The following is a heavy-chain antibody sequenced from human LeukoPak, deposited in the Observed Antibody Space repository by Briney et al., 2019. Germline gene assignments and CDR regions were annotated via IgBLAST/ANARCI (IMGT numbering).Heavy chain of an antibody. D-gene: IGHD3-22*01. J-gene: IGHJ4*02. CDR1: RFTFSTYA. CDR2: ITSSGGIT. Sequence: GGSLRLSCAASRFTFSTYAMSWVRQAPGKGLEWVSGITSSGGITYYADSVKGRFTISRDNAKNSVYLQMNNLRAEDTAVFYCVRNGDYYRLDYWGQGTLVTVSS. CDR3: VRNGDYYRLDY. V-gene: IGHV3-23*01.